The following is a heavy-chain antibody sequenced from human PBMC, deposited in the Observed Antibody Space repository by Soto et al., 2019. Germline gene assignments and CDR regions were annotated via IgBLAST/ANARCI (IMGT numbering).Heavy chain of an antibody. Sequence: QVQLVQSGAEVKKPGASVKVSCKASGYTFTTYHMHWVRQAPGQGLEWMGIINPSGDNTNYAQKFLGRVTMTRDTSTSTVYMELSSLRSEDTAVYYCARAPVDISMATNVDYWGQGTLVTVSS. CDR3: ARAPVDISMATNVDY. D-gene: IGHD5-12*01. CDR2: INPSGDNT. J-gene: IGHJ4*02. CDR1: GYTFTTYH. V-gene: IGHV1-46*01.